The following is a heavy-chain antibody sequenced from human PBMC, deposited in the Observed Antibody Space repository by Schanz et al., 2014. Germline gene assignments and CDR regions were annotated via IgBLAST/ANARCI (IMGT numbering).Heavy chain of an antibody. CDR3: ARDDRFVEWSLLGS. CDR2: ITSFNVKT. CDR1: GYTFSSYG. D-gene: IGHD3-3*01. J-gene: IGHJ5*02. Sequence: VQLVESGAEVKKPGASVKVSCKASGYTFSSYGISWVRQAPGLGLEWMGWITSFNVKTNSAQSLQGRVSLTTDTSTGTAYMELSRLRSDDTAVYYCARDDRFVEWSLLGSWGQGTLVTVSS. V-gene: IGHV1-18*01.